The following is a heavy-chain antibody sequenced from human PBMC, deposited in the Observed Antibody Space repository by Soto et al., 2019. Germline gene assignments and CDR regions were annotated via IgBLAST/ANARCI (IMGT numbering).Heavy chain of an antibody. V-gene: IGHV4-38-2*01. CDR2: IYHTGST. CDR1: GYSISCDYY. J-gene: IGHJ4*02. Sequence: SETLSLTCAVSGYSISCDYYWGWIRQPPGKGLEWIGTIYHTGSTYYNPSLNSRVTISVDTSKNQFSLKLNSVTAADTAMYYCATKGDWQLGYFDYWGQGTLVTVSS. D-gene: IGHD6-6*01. CDR3: ATKGDWQLGYFDY.